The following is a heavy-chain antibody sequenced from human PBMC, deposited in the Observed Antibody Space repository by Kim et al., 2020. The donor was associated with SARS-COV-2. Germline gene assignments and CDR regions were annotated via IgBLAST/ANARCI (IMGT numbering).Heavy chain of an antibody. CDR1: GGSFSGYY. D-gene: IGHD6-19*01. Sequence: SETLSLTCAVYGGSFSGYYWSWIRQPPGKGLEWIGEINHSGSTNYNPSLKSRVTISVDTSKNQFSLKLSSVTAADTAVYYCALSSGSYYYYGMDVWGQGTTVTVSS. CDR2: INHSGST. J-gene: IGHJ6*02. V-gene: IGHV4-34*01. CDR3: ALSSGSYYYYGMDV.